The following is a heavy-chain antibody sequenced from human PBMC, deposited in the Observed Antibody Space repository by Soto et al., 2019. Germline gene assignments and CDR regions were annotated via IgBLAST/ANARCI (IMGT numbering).Heavy chain of an antibody. V-gene: IGHV1-69*01. CDR3: AREIHCGITGTFANSHFDY. CDR2: FIPIFGKA. D-gene: IGHD1-7*01. J-gene: IGHJ4*02. Sequence: QVQLVQSGAEVKKPGSSVKVSCKASGGTFSSYAISWVRQAPGQGREWMGGFIPIFGKANYAQKLQGRDTMTADESTTTAYMEQSIRRSEDTAVYYCAREIHCGITGTFANSHFDYWGQGTLVTVSS. CDR1: GGTFSSYA.